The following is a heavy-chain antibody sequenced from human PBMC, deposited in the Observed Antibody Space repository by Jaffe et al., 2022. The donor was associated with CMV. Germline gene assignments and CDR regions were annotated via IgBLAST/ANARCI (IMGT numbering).Heavy chain of an antibody. D-gene: IGHD2-15*01. CDR1: GFTFSSYA. V-gene: IGHV3-23*01. J-gene: IGHJ6*02. Sequence: EVQLLESGGGLVQPGGSLRLSCAASGFTFSSYAMSWVRQAPGKGLEWVSAISGSGGSTYYADSVKGRFTISRDNSKNTLYLQMNSLRAEDTAVYYCANWVVPIFPYYYYGMDVWGQGTTVTVSS. CDR3: ANWVVPIFPYYYYGMDV. CDR2: ISGSGGST.